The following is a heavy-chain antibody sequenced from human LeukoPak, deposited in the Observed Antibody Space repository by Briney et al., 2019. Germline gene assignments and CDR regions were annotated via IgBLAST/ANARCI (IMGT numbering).Heavy chain of an antibody. V-gene: IGHV4-30-4*01. CDR3: ARRLDYSGSGTFSFDP. Sequence: PSQTLSLTCTVSGGSIRSGDYYWSWIRQPPGKGLEWIRHIYYSGSAYYTPSLKSRVTLSVDTSKNQFSLELSSVTAADAAVYYCARRLDYSGSGTFSFDPWGQGTLVTVSP. CDR2: IYYSGSA. CDR1: GGSIRSGDYY. D-gene: IGHD3-10*01. J-gene: IGHJ5*02.